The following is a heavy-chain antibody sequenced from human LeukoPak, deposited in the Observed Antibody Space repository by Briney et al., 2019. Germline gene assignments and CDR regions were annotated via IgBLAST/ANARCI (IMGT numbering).Heavy chain of an antibody. CDR1: GYTFSSYG. Sequence: ASVKVSCKASGYTFSSYGISWVRQAPGQGLEWMGWISTYNGNTKYTQKLQGRVTMTTDTSTSTAYMELRSLRSDDTAVYYCARGFNYDFWSGYNNWFDPWGQGTLVTVSS. V-gene: IGHV1-18*01. CDR3: ARGFNYDFWSGYNNWFDP. D-gene: IGHD3-3*01. CDR2: ISTYNGNT. J-gene: IGHJ5*02.